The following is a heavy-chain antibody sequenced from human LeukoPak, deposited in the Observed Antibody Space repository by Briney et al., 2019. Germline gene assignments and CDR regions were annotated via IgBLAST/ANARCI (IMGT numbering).Heavy chain of an antibody. J-gene: IGHJ4*02. CDR3: AKAGGYCSGGSCYSTH. Sequence: GGSLRLSCAASGFTFSSYAMSWVRQAPGKGLEWVSAISGSGGSTYYADSVKGRFTISRDNSKNTLYLQMNSLRAEDTAVYYCAKAGGYCSGGSCYSTHWGQGTLVTVSS. D-gene: IGHD2-15*01. CDR1: GFTFSSYA. V-gene: IGHV3-23*01. CDR2: ISGSGGST.